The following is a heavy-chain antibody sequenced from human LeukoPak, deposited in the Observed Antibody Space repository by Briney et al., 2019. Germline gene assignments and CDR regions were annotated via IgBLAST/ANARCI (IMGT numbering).Heavy chain of an antibody. CDR1: GFTFSSYR. CDR2: ISSSSSYI. D-gene: IGHD6-25*01. J-gene: IGHJ4*02. Sequence: GGSLRLSCAASGFTFSSYRMNWVRRAPGQGLEWVSSISSSSSYIYYADSVKGRFTISRDNAKNSLYLQMNSLRAEDTAVYYCAREGSGAAGHFDYWGQGTLVTVSS. CDR3: AREGSGAAGHFDY. V-gene: IGHV3-21*01.